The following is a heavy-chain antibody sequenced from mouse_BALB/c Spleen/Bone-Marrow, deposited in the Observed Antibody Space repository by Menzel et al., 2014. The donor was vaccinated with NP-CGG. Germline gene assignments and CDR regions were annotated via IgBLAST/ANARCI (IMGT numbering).Heavy chain of an antibody. CDR3: VRCGNYRFDY. V-gene: IGHV1-82*01. D-gene: IGHD2-1*01. Sequence: QVQLQQSGPELVKPGAPVKISCKVSGYVFSSSWMNWVKQRPGQGHAWIGRIYPGDGDTNYNGKFKGKATLTADKSSSTAYMQLSSLTSVDSAVYFCVRCGNYRFDYWGQGTTLTVSS. CDR2: IYPGDGDT. CDR1: GYVFSSSW. J-gene: IGHJ2*01.